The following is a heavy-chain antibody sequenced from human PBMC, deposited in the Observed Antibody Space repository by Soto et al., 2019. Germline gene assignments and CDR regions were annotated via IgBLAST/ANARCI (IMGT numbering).Heavy chain of an antibody. V-gene: IGHV4-59*06. CDR1: GGSISSYY. J-gene: IGHJ6*03. Sequence: SETLSLTCTVSGGSISSYYWSWIRQHPGKGLEWIGYIYYSGSTYYNPSLKSRVTISVDTSKNQFSLKLSSVTAADTAVYYCARDKGSGYSKDYYMDVWGKGTTVTVSS. CDR2: IYYSGST. CDR3: ARDKGSGYSKDYYMDV. D-gene: IGHD3-22*01.